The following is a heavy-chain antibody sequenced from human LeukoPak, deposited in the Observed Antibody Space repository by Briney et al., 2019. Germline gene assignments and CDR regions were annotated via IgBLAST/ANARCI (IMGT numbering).Heavy chain of an antibody. CDR2: ISSSSSTI. D-gene: IGHD3-10*02. CDR3: AELGITMIGGV. Sequence: PGGSLRLSCAASGFTFSSYEMNWVRQAPGKGLGWVSYISSSSSTIYYADSVKGRFTISRDNAKNSLYLQMNSLRAEDTAVYYCAELGITMIGGVWGKGTTVTISS. CDR1: GFTFSSYE. J-gene: IGHJ6*04. V-gene: IGHV3-48*03.